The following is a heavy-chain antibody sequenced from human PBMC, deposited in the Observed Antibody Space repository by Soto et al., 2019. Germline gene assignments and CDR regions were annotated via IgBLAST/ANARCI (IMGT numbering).Heavy chain of an antibody. V-gene: IGHV1-69*02. CDR3: AVFSLGYCSSTSCFRQTE. J-gene: IGHJ4*02. CDR1: GGTFSSYT. Sequence: QVQLVQSGAEVKKPGSSVKVSCKASGGTFSSYTISWVRQAPGQGLEWMGRIIPILGIANYAQKFQGRVTITADKSTSTAYMELSSLRSEDTAVYYCAVFSLGYCSSTSCFRQTEWGQGTLVTVSS. D-gene: IGHD2-2*01. CDR2: IIPILGIA.